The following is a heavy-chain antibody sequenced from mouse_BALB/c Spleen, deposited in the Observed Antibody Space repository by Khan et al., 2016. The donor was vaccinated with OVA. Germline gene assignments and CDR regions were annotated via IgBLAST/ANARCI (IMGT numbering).Heavy chain of an antibody. CDR2: INPDNAGT. CDR3: AREASSWDFSFPY. D-gene: IGHD4-1*01. J-gene: IGHJ3*01. V-gene: IGHV1S136*01. CDR1: GYTFTNYV. Sequence: VQLQQSGPELVEPGASVKMSCKTSGYTFTNYVLHWVKQRPGQGLEWIAYINPDNAGTRYNEIFRGKATLTSDISSNTAYLEISSLTSEDSAVYYCAREASSWDFSFPYWGQGTLVTVSA.